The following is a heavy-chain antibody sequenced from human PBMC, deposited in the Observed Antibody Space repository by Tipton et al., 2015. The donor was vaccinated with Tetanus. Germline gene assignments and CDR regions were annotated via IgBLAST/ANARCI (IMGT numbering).Heavy chain of an antibody. D-gene: IGHD2-15*01. J-gene: IGHJ4*02. Sequence: TLSLTCAVSGGSFSDYYWTWIRQSPGKGLEWIGEINHGGGSNYNPSLKSRVTLSLDTSKNHFSLRLSSVTAADTAVYYCAIFSLQYCSSRTCWDFDSWSQGTLVTASS. CDR3: AIFSLQYCSSRTCWDFDS. CDR1: GGSFSDYY. V-gene: IGHV4-34*01. CDR2: INHGGGS.